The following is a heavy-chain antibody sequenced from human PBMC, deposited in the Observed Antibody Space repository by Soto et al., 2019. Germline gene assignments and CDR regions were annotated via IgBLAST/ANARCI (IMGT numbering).Heavy chain of an antibody. D-gene: IGHD2-15*01. J-gene: IGHJ6*02. CDR3: ARREIDCSGGSCYPYYYYYGMDV. CDR1: GYSFTSYW. CDR2: IYPGDSDT. V-gene: IGHV5-51*01. Sequence: LGESLKISCKGSGYSFTSYWIGWVRQMPGKGLEWMGIIYPGDSDTRYSPSFQGQVTISADKSISTAYLQWSSLKASDTAMYYCARREIDCSGGSCYPYYYYYGMDVWGQGTTVTVSS.